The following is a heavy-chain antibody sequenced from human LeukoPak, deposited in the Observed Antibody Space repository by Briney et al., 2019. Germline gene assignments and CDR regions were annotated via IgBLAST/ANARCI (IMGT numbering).Heavy chain of an antibody. V-gene: IGHV4-59*01. D-gene: IGHD6-19*01. J-gene: IGHJ4*02. Sequence: SETLSLTCTVSGGSISSYYWSWIRQPPGKGLEWIGYIYYSGSTNYNPSLKSRVTISVDTSKNQFSLKLSSVTAADTAVYYCARGDSSGWYDYWGQGTLVTVSS. CDR3: ARGDSSGWYDY. CDR1: GGSISSYY. CDR2: IYYSGST.